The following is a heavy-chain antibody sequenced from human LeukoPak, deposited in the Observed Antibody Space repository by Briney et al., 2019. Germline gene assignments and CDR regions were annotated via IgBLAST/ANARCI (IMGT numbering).Heavy chain of an antibody. CDR2: IYHSGST. J-gene: IGHJ5*02. Sequence: SETLSLTCAVSGYSISSGYYWGWIRQPPGEGLGWIGNIYHSGSTYYNPSLKSRVTIPVDTSNNQFSLKLTSVTAADTAVYYCARGGDTAIWFDPWGQGTLVTVSS. CDR1: GYSISSGYY. CDR3: ARGGDTAIWFDP. D-gene: IGHD5-18*01. V-gene: IGHV4-38-2*01.